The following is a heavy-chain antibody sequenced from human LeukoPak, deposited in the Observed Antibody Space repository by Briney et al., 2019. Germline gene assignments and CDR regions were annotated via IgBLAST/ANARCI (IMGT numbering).Heavy chain of an antibody. J-gene: IGHJ4*02. D-gene: IGHD5-18*01. CDR2: IWYDGSNK. V-gene: IGHV3-33*01. Sequence: GGSLRLSCAASGFTFSSYGMHWVRQALGKGLEWVAVIWYDGSNKYYADSVKGRFTISRDNSKNTLYLQMNSLRAEDTAVYYCARDRLGYSYGLDYWGQGTLVTVSS. CDR1: GFTFSSYG. CDR3: ARDRLGYSYGLDY.